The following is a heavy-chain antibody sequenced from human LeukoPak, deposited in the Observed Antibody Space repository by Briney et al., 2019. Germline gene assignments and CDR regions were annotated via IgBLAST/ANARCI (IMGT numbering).Heavy chain of an antibody. CDR2: IYYSGST. CDR1: GGSISSYY. CDR3: ARTTEGGYTYDYFYYYYMDV. V-gene: IGHV4-59*01. J-gene: IGHJ6*03. D-gene: IGHD5-18*01. Sequence: SETLSLTCTVSGGSISSYYWSWIRQPPGKGLEWIGYIYYSGSTNYNPSLKSRVTMSVDTSKNQFSLKLNSVTAADTAVYYCARTTEGGYTYDYFYYYYMDVWGKGTTVTISS.